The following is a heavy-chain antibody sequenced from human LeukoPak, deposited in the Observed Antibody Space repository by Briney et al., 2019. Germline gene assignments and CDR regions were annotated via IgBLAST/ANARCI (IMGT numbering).Heavy chain of an antibody. CDR1: GGSISGSTYY. CDR2: MHHSGST. Sequence: PSETLSLTCTVSGGSISGSTYYWGRIPQPPGKGLEWLSSMHHSGSTFYNPSLNPRRTISVDTSKSQFSLKLRSVTAADTAVYYGARRNDILTGYYSSFDYWGQGTLVSVCS. D-gene: IGHD3-9*01. J-gene: IGHJ4*02. CDR3: ARRNDILTGYYSSFDY. V-gene: IGHV4-39*01.